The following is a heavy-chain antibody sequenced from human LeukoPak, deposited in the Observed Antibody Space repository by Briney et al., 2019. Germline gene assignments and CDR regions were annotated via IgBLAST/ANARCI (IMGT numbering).Heavy chain of an antibody. CDR2: IYYSGST. Sequence: SETLSLTCTVSGGSISSSSYYWGWIRQPPGKGLEWIGSIYYSGSTYYNPSLKSRVTISVDTSKNQFSLKLSSVTAADTAVYYCARVVGATMNYFDYWGQGTLVTVSS. J-gene: IGHJ4*02. V-gene: IGHV4-39*07. CDR3: ARVVGATMNYFDY. CDR1: GGSISSSSYY. D-gene: IGHD1-26*01.